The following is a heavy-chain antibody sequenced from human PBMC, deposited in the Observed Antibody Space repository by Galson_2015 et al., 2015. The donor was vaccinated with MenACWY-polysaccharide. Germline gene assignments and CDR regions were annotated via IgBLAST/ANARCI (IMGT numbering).Heavy chain of an antibody. CDR1: GFSLSTSGLG. CDR3: TLRRATTAVTPSWENWFDP. V-gene: IGHV2-5*01. CDR2: IYWNDAK. J-gene: IGHJ5*02. Sequence: PALVKPTQTLTLTCSFSGFSLSTSGLGVGWVRQPPGKALEWLALIYWNDAKPYNPSLKNRLTITKDTFKNQVVLTMTNMDPVDTATYYCTLRRATTAVTPSWENWFDPWGQGTLVTVSS. D-gene: IGHD4-23*01.